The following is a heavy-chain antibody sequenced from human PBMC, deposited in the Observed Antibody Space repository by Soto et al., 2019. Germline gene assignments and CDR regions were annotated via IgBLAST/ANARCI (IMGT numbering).Heavy chain of an antibody. D-gene: IGHD2-15*01. J-gene: IGHJ6*02. CDR2: IIPIFGTA. CDR3: AREDCSGGSCYYGLAAYGMDV. CDR1: GGTFSSYA. Sequence: QVQLVQSGAEVKKPGSSVKVSCKASGGTFSSYAISWVRQAPGQGLEWMGGIIPIFGTANYAQKFQGRVTITADESTSTAYMELSSLRSEDTAVYYCAREDCSGGSCYYGLAAYGMDVWGQGTTVTVSS. V-gene: IGHV1-69*01.